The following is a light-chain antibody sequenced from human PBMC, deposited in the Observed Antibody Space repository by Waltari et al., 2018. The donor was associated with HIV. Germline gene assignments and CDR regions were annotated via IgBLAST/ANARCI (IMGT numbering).Light chain of an antibody. V-gene: IGLV1-44*01. Sequence: QSVLTQPPSASGTPGQRVTISCSGSSSNIGSNTVNCYQQLPGTAPKLPIYSNNQRPSGVPDRFPGAKSGTSASLAISGLQSEDEADYYCTAWDDGLSDPVFGGGTKLTVL. CDR2: SNN. CDR3: TAWDDGLSDPV. J-gene: IGLJ3*02. CDR1: SSNIGSNT.